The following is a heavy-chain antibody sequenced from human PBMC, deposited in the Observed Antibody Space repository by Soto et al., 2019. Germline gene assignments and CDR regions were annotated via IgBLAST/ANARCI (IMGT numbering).Heavy chain of an antibody. CDR1: GCSISRGGYY. CDR3: ARVPRYCSGGSCFWFDH. V-gene: IGHV4-31*03. Sequence: TLSLTCTVAGCSISRGGYYWSWIRQHPGKGLERIGNIYYSGTTYYNPSLKSRVTMSVDTSKNQFSLRLSSVTAADTAVYFCARVPRYCSGGSCFWFDHWGQGALVTVSS. J-gene: IGHJ5*02. CDR2: IYYSGTT. D-gene: IGHD2-15*01.